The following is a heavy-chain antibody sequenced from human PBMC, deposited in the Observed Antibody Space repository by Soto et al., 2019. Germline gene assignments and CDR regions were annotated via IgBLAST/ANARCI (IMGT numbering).Heavy chain of an antibody. D-gene: IGHD2-2*02. V-gene: IGHV5-51*04. CDR1: GCSFATYW. CDR3: ATGGYGTTSCCYNFFDY. J-gene: IGHJ4*02. Sequence: GESPKISCKGSGCSFATYWIGVVRQIPGKGPEWMGTIHPGDSDTRHSPSFQAQDTISAHNPINTPHQKWSSLQPSDTAMYYCATGGYGTTSCCYNFFDYWGQGSLVTVSS. CDR2: IHPGDSDT.